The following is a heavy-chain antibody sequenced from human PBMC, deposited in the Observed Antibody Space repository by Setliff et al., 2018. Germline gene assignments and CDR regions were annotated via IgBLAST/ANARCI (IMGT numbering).Heavy chain of an antibody. CDR2: INTHTGNP. D-gene: IGHD3-16*02. CDR3: ARASRFATIVWKGDYYMDV. V-gene: IGHV7-4-1*02. CDR1: GYTFIDYG. J-gene: IGHJ6*03. Sequence: AASVKVSCKASGYTFIDYGMSWVRQAPGRSLEWMGWINTHTGNPTYAQGFTGRFVFSLDTSVSTAYLQISSLKPEDTAMYYCARASRFATIVWKGDYYMDVWGKGTTVTVSS.